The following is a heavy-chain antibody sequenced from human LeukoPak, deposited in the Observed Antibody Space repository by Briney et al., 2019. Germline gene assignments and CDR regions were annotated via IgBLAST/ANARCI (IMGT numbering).Heavy chain of an antibody. Sequence: ASVKVSCKASGYTFTGYYMHWVRQAPGQGLEWMGRINPSSGGTNYAQKFQGRVTMTRDTSISTAYMELSRLRSDDTAVYYCARGNRYSSSQFDYWGQGTLVTVSS. D-gene: IGHD6-13*01. J-gene: IGHJ4*02. V-gene: IGHV1-2*06. CDR2: INPSSGGT. CDR1: GYTFTGYY. CDR3: ARGNRYSSSQFDY.